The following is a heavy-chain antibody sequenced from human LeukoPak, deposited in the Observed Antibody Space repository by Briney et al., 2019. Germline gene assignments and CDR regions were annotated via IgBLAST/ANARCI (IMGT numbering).Heavy chain of an antibody. V-gene: IGHV3-7*05. Sequence: GGSLRLSCAASGFAFPTYWMSWVRQAPGKGLEWVATIKEDGTQKYYVDSVKGRLTISRDNAKNSLFLQMNSLTAEDTAVYYCARGRYCTTTRCYTFDYWGQGALATVSS. CDR2: IKEDGTQK. CDR3: ARGRYCTTTRCYTFDY. D-gene: IGHD2-2*02. J-gene: IGHJ4*02. CDR1: GFAFPTYW.